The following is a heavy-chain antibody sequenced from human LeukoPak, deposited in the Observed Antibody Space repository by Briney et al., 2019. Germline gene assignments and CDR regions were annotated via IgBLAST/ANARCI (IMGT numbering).Heavy chain of an antibody. D-gene: IGHD2-15*01. CDR2: ISDYKGNT. V-gene: IGHV1-18*01. J-gene: IGHJ4*02. Sequence: ASVKVSCKASGYTFTNYGITWVRQAPGQGLEWMGWISDYKGNTNYAQKLQGRVTMTTDTSTSTVYMELRSLRSDDTAVYYCARDSCSDGNCFLDYWGQGTLVTVSS. CDR3: ARDSCSDGNCFLDY. CDR1: GYTFTNYG.